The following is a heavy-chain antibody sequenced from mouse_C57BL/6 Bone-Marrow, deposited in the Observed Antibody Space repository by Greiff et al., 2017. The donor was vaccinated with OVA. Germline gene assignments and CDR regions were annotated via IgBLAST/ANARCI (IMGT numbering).Heavy chain of an antibody. J-gene: IGHJ1*03. CDR2: IDPENGVT. CDR3: TACYYGSSYGYWYFDV. CDR1: GFNIKDDY. D-gene: IGHD1-1*01. Sequence: EVQLQESGAELVRPGASVKLSCTASGFNIKDDYMHWVKQRPEQGLEWIGWIDPENGVTDYASKFQGKATITVDTSSNTAYLQLSSLTSEDTAVYYWTACYYGSSYGYWYFDVWGTGTTVTVSS. V-gene: IGHV14-4*01.